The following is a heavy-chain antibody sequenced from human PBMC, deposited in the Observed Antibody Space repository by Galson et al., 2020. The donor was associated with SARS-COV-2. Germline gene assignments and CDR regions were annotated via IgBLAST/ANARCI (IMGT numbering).Heavy chain of an antibody. CDR1: GFTFDDYG. CDR2: INWNGGST. J-gene: IGHJ6*02. CDR3: ARHIAARSYYYYGMDV. D-gene: IGHD6-6*01. Sequence: GGSLRLSCAASGFTFDDYGMSWVRQAPGKGLEWVSGINWNGGSTGYADSVKGRFTISRDNAKNSLYLQMNSLRAEDTALYYCARHIAARSYYYYGMDVWGQGTTVTVSS. V-gene: IGHV3-20*04.